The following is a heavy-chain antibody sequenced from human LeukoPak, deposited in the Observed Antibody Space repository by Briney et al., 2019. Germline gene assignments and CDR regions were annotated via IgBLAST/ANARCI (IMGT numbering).Heavy chain of an antibody. V-gene: IGHV3-20*04. D-gene: IGHD6-19*01. CDR1: GFTFDDYG. J-gene: IGHJ6*03. CDR3: ARGKAVGFYYYYMDV. Sequence: GGSLRLSCAASGFTFDDYGMSWVRQAPGKGLEWVSGINWNGGSTGYADSVKGRFTISRDNAKNSLYLQMNSLRAEDTAVYYCARGKAVGFYYYYMDVWGKGTTVTVSS. CDR2: INWNGGST.